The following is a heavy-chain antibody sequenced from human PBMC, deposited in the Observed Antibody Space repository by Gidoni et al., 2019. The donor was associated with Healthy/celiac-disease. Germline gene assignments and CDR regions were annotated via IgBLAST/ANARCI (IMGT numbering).Heavy chain of an antibody. CDR1: GGSISSSSYY. CDR3: ARDGPYSSSPGGFDY. V-gene: IGHV4-39*07. CDR2: IYYSGST. Sequence: QLQLQESGPGLVKPSETLSLTCPVSGGSISSSSYYWGWIRQPPGKGLEWIGSIYYSGSTYYNPSLKSRVTISVDTSKNQFSLKLSSVTAADTAVYYCARDGPYSSSPGGFDYWGQGTLVTVSS. D-gene: IGHD6-6*01. J-gene: IGHJ4*02.